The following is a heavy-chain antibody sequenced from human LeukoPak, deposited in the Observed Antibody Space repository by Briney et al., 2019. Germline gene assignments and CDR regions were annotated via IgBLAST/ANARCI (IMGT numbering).Heavy chain of an antibody. J-gene: IGHJ4*02. CDR1: GFTFSDYY. CDR3: VRVNTGMNSGSYHLDY. CDR2: IRKKANGYTT. Sequence: GGSLRLSCAASGFTFSDYYMDWVRQAPGKGLEWVGRIRKKANGYTTEYGASMKGRFTISRDDSKNALYLQMNSLKTEDTALFYCVRVNTGMNSGSYHLDYWGQGTLVTVSS. V-gene: IGHV3-72*01. D-gene: IGHD3-10*01.